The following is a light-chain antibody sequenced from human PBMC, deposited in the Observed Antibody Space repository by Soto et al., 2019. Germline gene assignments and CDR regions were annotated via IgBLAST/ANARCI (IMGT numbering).Light chain of an antibody. CDR3: QQRDKWPVT. CDR1: QSVGSH. J-gene: IGKJ4*01. Sequence: EVVLTQSPATLSSSLGERATLSCTASQSVGSHLAWYQQKPSQPPRLLIYDASNRPTGIPARFSGSGSGTAFTLSISSLEPEDFAVYYCQQRDKWPVTFGGGTKVEFK. CDR2: DAS. V-gene: IGKV3-11*01.